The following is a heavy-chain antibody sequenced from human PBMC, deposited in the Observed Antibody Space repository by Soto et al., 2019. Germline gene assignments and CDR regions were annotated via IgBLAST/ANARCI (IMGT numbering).Heavy chain of an antibody. CDR3: ARDRSAGELAGYYYGMDV. CDR1: GYTFTSYY. Sequence: QVQLVQSGAEVKKPGASVKVSCKASGYTFTSYYMHWVRQAPGQGLEWMGIINPSGGSTSYAQKFQGRVTMTRDTSTSTVYMELSSLRSEDTAVYYCARDRSAGELAGYYYGMDVWGQGTTVTVSS. D-gene: IGHD3-10*01. J-gene: IGHJ6*02. V-gene: IGHV1-46*01. CDR2: INPSGGST.